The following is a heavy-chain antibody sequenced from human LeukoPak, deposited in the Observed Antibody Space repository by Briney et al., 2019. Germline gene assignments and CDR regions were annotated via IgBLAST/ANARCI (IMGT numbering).Heavy chain of an antibody. D-gene: IGHD3-22*01. V-gene: IGHV4-38-2*02. CDR2: IYHSRST. Sequence: SETLSLTSTVSGCSISSGYYWGWIRLSPGKGLQWIGSIYHSRSTYYNSSLKSRVTISVDTSKNQFSLKLSSVTAADTAVYYCARHEYYDSRGSHYYSYYYMDVWGKGTTVTVSS. J-gene: IGHJ6*03. CDR1: GCSISSGYY. CDR3: ARHEYYDSRGSHYYSYYYMDV.